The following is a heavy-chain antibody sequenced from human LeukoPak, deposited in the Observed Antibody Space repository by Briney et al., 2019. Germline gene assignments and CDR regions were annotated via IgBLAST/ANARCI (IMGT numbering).Heavy chain of an antibody. Sequence: GGSLRLSCAASGFIFSNYAMHWVRQAPGKGLEWVAVISYYGRNKYYADSVKGRFTISRDNSKNTLSLQMNSLRTEDTAVYYCARDLDSSSWYILWFDPWGQGTLLSGSS. CDR3: ARDLDSSSWYILWFDP. J-gene: IGHJ5*02. D-gene: IGHD6-13*01. CDR2: ISYYGRNK. V-gene: IGHV3-30*04. CDR1: GFIFSNYA.